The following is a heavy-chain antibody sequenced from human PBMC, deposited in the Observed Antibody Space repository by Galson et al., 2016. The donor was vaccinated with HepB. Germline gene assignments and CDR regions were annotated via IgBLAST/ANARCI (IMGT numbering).Heavy chain of an antibody. J-gene: IGHJ4*02. CDR2: IYWDDDK. CDR1: GLSLNTRGAA. D-gene: IGHD2-8*01. V-gene: IGHV2-5*02. Sequence: PALVKPTQTLTLTCTLSGLSLNTRGAAVGWIRQPPGKSLEWLALIYWDDDKRYTPSLESRLTIIKDISKNQVVLTLTDMDPVDTATYYCGHQEGVRDFDYWSQGTLVTVSS. CDR3: GHQEGVRDFDY.